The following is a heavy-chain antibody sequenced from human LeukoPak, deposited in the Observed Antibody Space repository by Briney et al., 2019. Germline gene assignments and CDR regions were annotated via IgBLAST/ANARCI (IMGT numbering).Heavy chain of an antibody. D-gene: IGHD6-19*01. CDR1: GFTFNIYA. V-gene: IGHV3-23*01. CDR2: ISGSGGVT. CDR3: AKTTAWNSSGRNPGWPVDY. J-gene: IGHJ4*02. Sequence: GGSLRLSCAASGFTFNIYAMTWGREAPGEGVEWGSHISGSGGVTYYADSVKGGFTIFRDNSKNTLYLQMNSLRAEDTAVYYCAKTTAWNSSGRNPGWPVDYWGQGTLVTVSS.